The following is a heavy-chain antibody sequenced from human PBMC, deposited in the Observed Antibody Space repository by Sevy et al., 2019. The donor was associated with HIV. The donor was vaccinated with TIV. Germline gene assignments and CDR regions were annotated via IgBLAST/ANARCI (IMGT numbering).Heavy chain of an antibody. CDR2: ISSSSIYI. J-gene: IGHJ4*02. CDR3: ARDPGFYCSGGSCYPRYYFDY. CDR1: GFTFSSYS. Sequence: GGSLRLSCAASGFTFSSYSMKWVRQAPGKGLEWVSSISSSSIYIYYADSVKGRFTISRDNAKNSLYLQMNSLRAEDTAVYYCARDPGFYCSGGSCYPRYYFDYWGQGTLVTVSS. D-gene: IGHD2-15*01. V-gene: IGHV3-21*01.